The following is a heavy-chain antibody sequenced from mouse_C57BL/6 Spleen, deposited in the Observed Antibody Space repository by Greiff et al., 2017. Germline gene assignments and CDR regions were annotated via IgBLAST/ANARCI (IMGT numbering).Heavy chain of an antibody. CDR3: TRGYYGSIFFAY. V-gene: IGHV5-9-1*02. Sequence: DVQLVESGEGLVKPGGSLKLSCAASGFTFSSYAMSWVRQTPEKRLEWVAYISSGGDYIYYADTVKGRFTISRDNARNTLYLQMSSLKSEDTAMYYCTRGYYGSIFFAYWGQGPLVTVAA. CDR1: GFTFSSYA. CDR2: ISSGGDYI. D-gene: IGHD1-1*01. J-gene: IGHJ3*01.